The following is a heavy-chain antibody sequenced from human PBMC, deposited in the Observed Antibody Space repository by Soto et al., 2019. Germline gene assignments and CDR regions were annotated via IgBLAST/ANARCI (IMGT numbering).Heavy chain of an antibody. CDR3: ARDGVWGYCSSTSCYTGVWFDP. CDR2: IIRIFGTA. Sequence: QVQLVQSGAEVKKPGSSVKVSCKASGGTFSSYAISWVRQAPGQGLEWMGGIIRIFGTANYAQKFQGRVTITADESTSTAYMELSSLRSEDTAVYYCARDGVWGYCSSTSCYTGVWFDPWGQGTLVTVSS. D-gene: IGHD2-2*02. V-gene: IGHV1-69*01. J-gene: IGHJ5*02. CDR1: GGTFSSYA.